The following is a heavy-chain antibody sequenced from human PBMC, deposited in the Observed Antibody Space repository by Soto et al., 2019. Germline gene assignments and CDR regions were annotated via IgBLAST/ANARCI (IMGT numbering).Heavy chain of an antibody. CDR2: MYHSGNT. CDR3: ARASASSMLRGVIIN. V-gene: IGHV4-59*12. CDR1: GGSISSYY. J-gene: IGHJ4*02. Sequence: SETLSLTCTVSGGSISSYYWSWIRQPPGKGLEWIGEMYHSGNTNYNPSLKSRVTISVDKSKNQFSMKMTSVTAADTALYYCARASASSMLRGVIINWGQGTQVTVSS. D-gene: IGHD3-10*01.